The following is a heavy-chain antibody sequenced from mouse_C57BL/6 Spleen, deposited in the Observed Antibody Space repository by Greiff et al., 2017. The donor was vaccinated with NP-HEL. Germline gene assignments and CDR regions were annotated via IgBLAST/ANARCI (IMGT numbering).Heavy chain of an antibody. J-gene: IGHJ2*01. CDR3: ARRDYVYFDY. CDR1: GYTFTSSW. V-gene: IGHV1-64*01. D-gene: IGHD2-4*01. CDR2: IHPNSGST. Sequence: VQLQQPGAELVKPGASVKLSCKASGYTFTSSWMHWVKQRPGQGLEWIGMIHPNSGSTNYNEKFKSKATLTVDKSSSTAYMQLSSLTSEDSAVYYCARRDYVYFDYWGQGTTLTVSS.